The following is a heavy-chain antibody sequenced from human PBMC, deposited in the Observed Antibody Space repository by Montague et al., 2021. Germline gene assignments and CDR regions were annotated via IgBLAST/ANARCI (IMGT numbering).Heavy chain of an antibody. CDR2: FFDSGTT. CDR3: ARRGGQGNWFDP. V-gene: IGHV4-59*01. J-gene: IGHJ5*02. Sequence: SETLSLTCTVSGGSLSNYYWSWIRQPPGKGLEWTGYFFDSGTTNYNPSLKSRVTISVDTSKNQFSLKLSSVIAADTAIYYCARRGGQGNWFDPWGQGTLVTVSS. CDR1: GGSLSNYY.